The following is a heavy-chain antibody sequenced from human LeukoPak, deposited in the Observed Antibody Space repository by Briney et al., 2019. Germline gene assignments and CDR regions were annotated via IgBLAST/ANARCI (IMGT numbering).Heavy chain of an antibody. CDR2: ISSSSSYI. J-gene: IGHJ4*02. Sequence: GRSLRLSCAASGFTFSSYSMNWVRQAPGKGLEWVSSISSSSSYIYYADSVKGRFTISRDNAKNSLYLQMNSLRAEDTAVYYCARGGIVATILVEWGQGTLVTVSS. CDR1: GFTFSSYS. V-gene: IGHV3-21*01. CDR3: ARGGIVATILVE. D-gene: IGHD5-12*01.